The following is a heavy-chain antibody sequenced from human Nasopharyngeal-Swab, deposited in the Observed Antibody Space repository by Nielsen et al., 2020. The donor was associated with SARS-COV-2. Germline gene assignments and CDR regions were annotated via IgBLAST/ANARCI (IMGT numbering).Heavy chain of an antibody. D-gene: IGHD4-23*01. CDR3: ARGRTTVVTGDAFDI. J-gene: IGHJ3*02. V-gene: IGHV3-30-3*01. Sequence: WIRQPPGKGLEWVAVISYDGSNKYYADSVKGRFTISRDNSKNTLYLQMNSLRAEDTAVYYCARGRTTVVTGDAFDIWGQGTMVTVS. CDR2: ISYDGSNK.